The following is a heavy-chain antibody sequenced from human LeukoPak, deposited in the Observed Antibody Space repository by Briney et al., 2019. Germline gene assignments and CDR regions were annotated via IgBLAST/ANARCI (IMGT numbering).Heavy chain of an antibody. CDR3: ARGRGSGWYNDY. Sequence: GGSLRLSCAASGFTFSSYAMSWVRQAPGKGLEWVSYISSSSSYTNYADSVKGRFAISRDNAKNSLYLQMNSLRAEDTAVYYCARGRGSGWYNDYWGQGTLVTVSS. CDR1: GFTFSSYA. CDR2: ISSSSSYT. J-gene: IGHJ4*02. D-gene: IGHD6-19*01. V-gene: IGHV3-11*05.